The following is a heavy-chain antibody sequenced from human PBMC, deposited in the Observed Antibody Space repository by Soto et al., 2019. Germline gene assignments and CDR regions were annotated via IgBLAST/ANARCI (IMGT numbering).Heavy chain of an antibody. V-gene: IGHV4-31*03. Sequence: QVQLQESGPGLVKASQTLSLTCTVSGGSINSGRYYWSWTRQHPGKGLEWIGYIYYSGITDYNPSLKSRVTISVDTSKSQFSLNLSSVTAADTAVYYCARVQTDIVVVLAFDIWGQGTMVTVSS. D-gene: IGHD2-2*01. J-gene: IGHJ3*02. CDR3: ARVQTDIVVVLAFDI. CDR1: GGSINSGRYY. CDR2: IYYSGIT.